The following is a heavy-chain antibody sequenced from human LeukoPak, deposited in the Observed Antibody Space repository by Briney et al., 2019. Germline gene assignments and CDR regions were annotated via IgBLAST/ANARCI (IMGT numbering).Heavy chain of an antibody. CDR1: GYSFTSYW. Sequence: PGESLKISCKGSGYSFTSYWIVWVRQMPGKGLEWMGVIYPGDSDTRYSPSFQGQVTISADKSISTAYLQWSSLKASDTAMYYCARLGPYDGNPFDYWGQGTLVTVSS. D-gene: IGHD4-23*01. CDR3: ARLGPYDGNPFDY. V-gene: IGHV5-51*01. CDR2: IYPGDSDT. J-gene: IGHJ4*02.